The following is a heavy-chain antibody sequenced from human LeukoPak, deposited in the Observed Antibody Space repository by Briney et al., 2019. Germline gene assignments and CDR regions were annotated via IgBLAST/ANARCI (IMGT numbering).Heavy chain of an antibody. D-gene: IGHD4-17*01. CDR3: AKVAPPDYGDYFPNYYYYGMDV. CDR2: TSGSGGST. V-gene: IGHV3-23*01. CDR1: GFTFSSYA. J-gene: IGHJ6*02. Sequence: PGGSLRLSCAASGFTFSSYAMSWVRQAPGKGLEWVSGTSGSGGSTYYAGSVKGRFTISRDNSKNTLYLQMNSLRAEDTAAYYCAKVAPPDYGDYFPNYYYYGMDVWGQGTTVTVSS.